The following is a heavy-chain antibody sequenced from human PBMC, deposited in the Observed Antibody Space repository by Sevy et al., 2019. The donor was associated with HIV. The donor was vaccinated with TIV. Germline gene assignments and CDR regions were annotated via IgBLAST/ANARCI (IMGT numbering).Heavy chain of an antibody. CDR3: AKSREALYYFDY. V-gene: IGHV3-9*01. CDR1: GFTFSSYA. CDR2: ISWNSGSI. D-gene: IGHD1-26*01. J-gene: IGHJ4*02. Sequence: GGSLRLSCAASGFTFSSYAMSWVRQAPGKGLEWVSGISWNSGSIGYADSVKGRFTISRDNAKNSLYLQMNSLRAEDTALYYCAKSREALYYFDYWGQGTLVTVSS.